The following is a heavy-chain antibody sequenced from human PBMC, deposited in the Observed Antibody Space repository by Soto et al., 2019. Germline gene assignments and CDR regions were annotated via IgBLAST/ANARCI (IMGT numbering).Heavy chain of an antibody. CDR2: IKQDGSEK. Sequence: GGSLRLSCAASGFTFSSYWMSRVRQAPGKGLEWVANIKQDGSEKYYVDSVKGRFTISRDNAKNSLYLQMNSLRAEDTAVYYCARDQGTYYDFWSGYYTGYLGSDYWGQGTLVTVSS. V-gene: IGHV3-7*05. J-gene: IGHJ4*02. CDR1: GFTFSSYW. CDR3: ARDQGTYYDFWSGYYTGYLGSDY. D-gene: IGHD3-3*01.